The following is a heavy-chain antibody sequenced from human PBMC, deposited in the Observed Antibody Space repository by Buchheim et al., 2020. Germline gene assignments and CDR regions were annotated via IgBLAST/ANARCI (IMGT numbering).Heavy chain of an antibody. D-gene: IGHD3-3*01. CDR3: AHSSYDVWSGYYNHNWFDP. CDR1: GLSLSTGGKG. CDR2: IYWDDDK. Sequence: QITLKESGPTLVKPTQTLTLTCTFSGLSLSTGGKGVGWIRQPPGKALEWLALIYWDDDKHYSPSLKSRLTITKDTSKNQVALTMTNIDPVDTATYYCAHSSYDVWSGYYNHNWFDPWGQGTL. J-gene: IGHJ5*02. V-gene: IGHV2-5*02.